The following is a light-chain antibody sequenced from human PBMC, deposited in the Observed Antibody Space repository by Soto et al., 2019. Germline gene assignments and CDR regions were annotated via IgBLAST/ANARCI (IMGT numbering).Light chain of an antibody. J-gene: IGLJ2*01. CDR3: QSYESSLSGVV. CDR1: SSNIGAGYD. V-gene: IGLV1-40*01. CDR2: GNS. Sequence: QPVLTQPPSVSGAPGQRVTISCTGSSSNIGAGYDVHWYQQLPGTAPKLLIYGNSNRPSGVPDRFSGSKSGTSASLAITGLRAEDEADYYCQSYESSLSGVVFGGGTKLTVL.